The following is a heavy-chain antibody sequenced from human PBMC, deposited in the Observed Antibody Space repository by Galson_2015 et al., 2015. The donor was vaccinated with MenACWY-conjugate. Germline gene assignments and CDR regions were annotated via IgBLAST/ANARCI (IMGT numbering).Heavy chain of an antibody. CDR3: ARALMGIAPTDAFDI. Sequence: SLRLSCAASGFTFSSYAVSWVRQAPGKGLEWVSDITAGPITPYYIASVKGRFTISRDNSKNTLFLQMNSLRAEDTALYFCARALMGIAPTDAFDIWGPGTMVTVSS. J-gene: IGHJ3*02. CDR2: ITAGPITP. V-gene: IGHV3-23*01. D-gene: IGHD2-8*01. CDR1: GFTFSSYA.